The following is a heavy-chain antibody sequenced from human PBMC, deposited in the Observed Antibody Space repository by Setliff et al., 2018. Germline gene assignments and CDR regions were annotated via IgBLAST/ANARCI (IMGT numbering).Heavy chain of an antibody. Sequence: SETLSLTCTVSGGSMNSYYLSWIRQPPGKGLEWIGDIYDTGSINYNPSLKSRLTISRDTSKNQVSLKLNSVTATDTAVYYCARDLGHGGDSDYWGQGILVTVSS. V-gene: IGHV4-59*12. D-gene: IGHD2-21*02. CDR3: ARDLGHGGDSDY. CDR2: IYDTGSI. CDR1: GGSMNSYY. J-gene: IGHJ4*02.